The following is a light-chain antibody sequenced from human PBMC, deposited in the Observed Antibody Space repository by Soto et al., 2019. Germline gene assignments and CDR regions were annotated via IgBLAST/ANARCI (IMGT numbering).Light chain of an antibody. CDR3: MQALQTPYT. J-gene: IGKJ2*01. V-gene: IGKV2-28*01. CDR1: QSLLHSNGYND. Sequence: DTVMTQSPLSLPVTPGESASISCRSSQSLLHSNGYNDLDWYLQKPGQSPQLLIYLGSNRASGVPDRFSGSGSGTDFTLKISRVEAEDVGVYHCMQALQTPYTFGQGTKLAIK. CDR2: LGS.